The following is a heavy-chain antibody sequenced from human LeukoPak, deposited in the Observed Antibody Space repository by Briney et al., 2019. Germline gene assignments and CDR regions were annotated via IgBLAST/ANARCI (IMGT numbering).Heavy chain of an antibody. J-gene: IGHJ4*02. CDR1: GFTVSSNY. CDR2: IYSGGNT. Sequence: GGSLRLSCAVSGFTVSSNYMGWVRQAPGKGLEWVSVIYSGGNTYYADSVKGRFTISRDNSKNTLYLQMNSLRAEDTAVYYCARAFYGDYYFDYWGQGTLVTVSS. CDR3: ARAFYGDYYFDY. D-gene: IGHD4-17*01. V-gene: IGHV3-66*01.